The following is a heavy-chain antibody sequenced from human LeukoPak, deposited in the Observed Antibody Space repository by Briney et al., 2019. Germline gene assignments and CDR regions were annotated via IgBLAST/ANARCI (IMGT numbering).Heavy chain of an antibody. V-gene: IGHV3-53*01. CDR3: ARDAKWELDAFDI. J-gene: IGHJ3*02. CDR2: IYSGGST. D-gene: IGHD1-26*01. Sequence: GGSLRLSCAASGFTFSSYAMSWVRQAPGKGLEWVSVIYSGGSTYYADSVKGRFTISRDNSKNTLYLQMNSLRAEDTAVYYCARDAKWELDAFDIWGQGTMVTVSS. CDR1: GFTFSSYA.